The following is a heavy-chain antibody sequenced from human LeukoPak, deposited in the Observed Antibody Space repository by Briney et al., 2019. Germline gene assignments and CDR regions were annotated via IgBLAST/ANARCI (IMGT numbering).Heavy chain of an antibody. D-gene: IGHD3-10*01. Sequence: GGSLRLSCAASGFTFSSYGMHWVRQAPGKGLEWVAVISYDGSNKYYADSVKGRFTIPRDNSKNTLYLQMNSLRAEDTAVYYCALYGSGSPSIDYWGQGTLVTVSS. CDR3: ALYGSGSPSIDY. CDR1: GFTFSSYG. V-gene: IGHV3-30*03. CDR2: ISYDGSNK. J-gene: IGHJ4*02.